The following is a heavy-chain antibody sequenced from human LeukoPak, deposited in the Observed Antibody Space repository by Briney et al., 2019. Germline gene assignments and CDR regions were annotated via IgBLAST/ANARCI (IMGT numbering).Heavy chain of an antibody. Sequence: GGSLRLSCAASGFTFSSYNMSWVRHAPGKGLEWVSGINWNGGSTGYADSVKGRFTISRDNAKNSLYLQMNSLRAEDTALYYCARGLYYYDSSGYYFDYWGQGTLVTVSS. J-gene: IGHJ4*02. V-gene: IGHV3-20*04. CDR1: GFTFSSYN. CDR3: ARGLYYYDSSGYYFDY. CDR2: INWNGGST. D-gene: IGHD3-22*01.